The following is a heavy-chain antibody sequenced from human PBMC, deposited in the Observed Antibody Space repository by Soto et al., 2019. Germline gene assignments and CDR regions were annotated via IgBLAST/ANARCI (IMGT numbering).Heavy chain of an antibody. D-gene: IGHD6-19*01. J-gene: IGHJ6*02. CDR3: AREPYSSGSIHYYYYYGMDV. V-gene: IGHV6-1*01. CDR1: GDSVSSNSAA. CDR2: TYYRSKWYN. Sequence: SQTLSLTCAISGDSVSSNSAAWNWIRQSPSRGLEWLGRTYYRSKWYNDYAVSVKSRITINPDTSKNQFSLQLNSVTPEDTAVYYCAREPYSSGSIHYYYYYGMDVWGQGITVTVSS.